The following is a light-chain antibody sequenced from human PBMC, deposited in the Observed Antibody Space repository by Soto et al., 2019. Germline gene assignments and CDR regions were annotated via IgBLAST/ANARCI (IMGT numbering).Light chain of an antibody. CDR2: KAS. V-gene: IGKV1-5*03. J-gene: IGKJ5*01. CDR1: QTISSW. CDR3: QQLSSYPPT. Sequence: DIQMTQSPSTLSGSVGDRVTITCRASQTISSWLAWYQQKPGKAPKLLIYKASTLKSGVPSRFSGSGSGTEFTLTISSLQPDDFATYYCQQLSSYPPTFGQGTRLEIK.